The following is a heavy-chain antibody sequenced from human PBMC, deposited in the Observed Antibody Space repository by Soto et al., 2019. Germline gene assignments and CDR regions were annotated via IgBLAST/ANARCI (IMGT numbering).Heavy chain of an antibody. CDR1: GYTYATYG. Sequence: ASVKVSCKASGYTYATYGIIWVRQAPGQGLEWMGWISAYNGNTNYAQKLQGRVTMTTDTSTSTAYMELRSLRSDDTAVYYCARASHGMDVWGQGTTVTVSS. V-gene: IGHV1-18*01. CDR3: ARASHGMDV. CDR2: ISAYNGNT. J-gene: IGHJ6*02.